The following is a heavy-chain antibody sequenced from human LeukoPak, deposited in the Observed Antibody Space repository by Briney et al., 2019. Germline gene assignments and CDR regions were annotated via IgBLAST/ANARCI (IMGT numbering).Heavy chain of an antibody. J-gene: IGHJ5*02. Sequence: PSETLSLTCTVSGSSISSSSYYWGWIRQPPGKGLEWIGTIYYSGNTYYPTSLKSRVTMSVDTSKNQFSLKLSSVTAAETAVYYCARLYFQTTSSWPRVGWFDPWGQGTLVIVSS. CDR2: IYYSGNT. V-gene: IGHV4-39*01. CDR3: ARLYFQTTSSWPRVGWFDP. D-gene: IGHD6-13*01. CDR1: GSSISSSSYY.